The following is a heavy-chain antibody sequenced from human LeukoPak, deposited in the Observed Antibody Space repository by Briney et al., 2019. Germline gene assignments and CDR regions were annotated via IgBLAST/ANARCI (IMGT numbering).Heavy chain of an antibody. CDR3: ARELRFLEWSLHDY. CDR2: ISGGSA. J-gene: IGHJ4*02. CDR1: GFTVSSNE. Sequence: GGSLRLSCAASGFTVSSNEMSWVRQAPGKGLEWVSSISGGSAYYADSRKGRFTISRDNSKNTLHLQMNSLRAEDTAVYYCARELRFLEWSLHDYWGQGTLITVSS. V-gene: IGHV3-38-3*01. D-gene: IGHD3-3*01.